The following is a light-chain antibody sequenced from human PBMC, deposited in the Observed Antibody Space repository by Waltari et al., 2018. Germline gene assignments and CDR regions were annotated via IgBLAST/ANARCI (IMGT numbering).Light chain of an antibody. CDR1: QSISRF. CDR3: QKYGTLPAT. J-gene: IGKJ1*01. Sequence: DIFWTQSPATLPLSPGEGATPSCRASQSISRFLAWYQQKPGPAPRPLIYDASTRATGIPDSFSGSGSGTDFSLTISRLEPEDFTVYYCQKYGTLPATFGQGTKVEIK. V-gene: IGKV3-20*01. CDR2: DAS.